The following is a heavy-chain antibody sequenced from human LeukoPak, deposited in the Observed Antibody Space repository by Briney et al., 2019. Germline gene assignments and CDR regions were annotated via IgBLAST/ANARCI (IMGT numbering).Heavy chain of an antibody. J-gene: IGHJ3*02. CDR1: GGSISSYY. D-gene: IGHD2-8*01. CDR3: ARVGYCTNGVCYTPAADAFDI. CDR2: IYYSGST. V-gene: IGHV4-59*01. Sequence: SETLSLTCTVSGGSISSYYWSWIRQPPGKGLEWIRYIYYSGSTNYNPSLKSRVTISVDTSKNQFSLKLSSVTAADTAVYYCARVGYCTNGVCYTPAADAFDIWGRGTMVTVSS.